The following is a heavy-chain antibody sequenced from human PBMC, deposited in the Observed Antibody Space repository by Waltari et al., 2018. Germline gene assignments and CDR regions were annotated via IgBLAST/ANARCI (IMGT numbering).Heavy chain of an antibody. CDR3: ARAVVDVVRGGDFDL. CDR1: GFTFNDYS. V-gene: IGHV3-21*01. J-gene: IGHJ2*01. D-gene: IGHD3-10*01. CDR2: ITSGSNYI. Sequence: EEQLVESGGGPVKPGGSVRLSCAASGFTFNDYSMNWVRPAPGDGLEWVSAITSGSNYIYYADAVKGRFTISRDNAQGSLFLQMNSLRTEDTGVYYCARAVVDVVRGGDFDLWGRGTLVTVTS.